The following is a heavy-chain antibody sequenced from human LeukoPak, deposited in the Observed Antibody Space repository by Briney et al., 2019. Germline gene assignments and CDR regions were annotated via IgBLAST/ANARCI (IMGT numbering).Heavy chain of an antibody. CDR1: GGSISSYY. J-gene: IGHJ6*03. CDR3: ARGYYDSRSYYYYMDV. V-gene: IGHV4-59*01. D-gene: IGHD3-22*01. CDR2: IYYSGST. Sequence: SETLSLTCTVSGGSISSYYWSWIRQPPGKGLEWIGYIYYSGSTDYNPSLKSRVTISVDTSKNQFSLKPSSVTAADTAVYYCARGYYDSRSYYYYMDVWGKGTTVTVSS.